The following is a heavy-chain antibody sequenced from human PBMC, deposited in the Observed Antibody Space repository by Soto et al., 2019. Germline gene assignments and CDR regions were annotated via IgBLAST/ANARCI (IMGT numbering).Heavy chain of an antibody. CDR1: GAALNSGNYY. CDR3: ARLRIATNNYKWFDP. V-gene: IGHV4-31*03. CDR2: IYVTGAV. D-gene: IGHD2-21*01. Sequence: SATLCLTCSVSGAALNSGNYYWSWIRQVPGKGLEWIGHIYVTGAVDYNPSLRDRITISQDTSERQFSLNLRLVTAADTAVYYCARLRIATNNYKWFDPWGQGTLVTVSS. J-gene: IGHJ5*02.